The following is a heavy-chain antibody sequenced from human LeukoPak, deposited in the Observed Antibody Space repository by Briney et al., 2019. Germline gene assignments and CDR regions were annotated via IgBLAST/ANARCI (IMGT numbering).Heavy chain of an antibody. Sequence: GVSLRLSCAASGFTFSTYSMNWVRQAPGKGLERVSYISSRSSTIYYVDSVKGRFTISRDNAKNSLYLQMNSLRAEDTAVYYCARDLDTYYGMDVWGQGTTVTVSS. J-gene: IGHJ6*02. CDR3: ARDLDTYYGMDV. CDR2: ISSRSSTI. V-gene: IGHV3-48*01. CDR1: GFTFSTYS. D-gene: IGHD5-18*01.